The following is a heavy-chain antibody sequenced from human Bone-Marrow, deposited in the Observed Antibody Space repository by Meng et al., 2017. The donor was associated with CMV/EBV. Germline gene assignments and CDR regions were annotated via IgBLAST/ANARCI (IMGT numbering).Heavy chain of an antibody. J-gene: IGHJ4*02. V-gene: IGHV1-69*01. CDR2: IVPIFNTP. Sequence: KASGGTFSTYGINWVRQAPGQGLEWMGGIVPIFNTPNYAQKFQARVTISADESTDTAYMELTSLRSEDTAMYYCARGARTGYNSWVDQWGQGTLVTVSS. CDR1: GGTFSTYG. D-gene: IGHD5-24*01. CDR3: ARGARTGYNSWVDQ.